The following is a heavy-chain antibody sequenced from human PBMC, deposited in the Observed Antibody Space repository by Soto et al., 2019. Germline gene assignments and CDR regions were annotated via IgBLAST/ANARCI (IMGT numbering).Heavy chain of an antibody. J-gene: IGHJ6*02. CDR1: GVTFTSYA. CDR2: ISKSGDST. CDR3: TKGSFGMDV. V-gene: IGHV3-23*01. Sequence: ETLSLSCAASGVTFTSYAMTWVRQVPGEGLQWVSSISKSGDSTYYADSVKGRFTTSRDNSKNTLYLQMNSLRAEDTAIYYCTKGSFGMDVWGQGTTVTVSS.